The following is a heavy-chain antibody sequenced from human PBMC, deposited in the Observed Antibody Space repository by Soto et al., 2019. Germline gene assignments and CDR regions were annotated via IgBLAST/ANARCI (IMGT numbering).Heavy chain of an antibody. V-gene: IGHV3-23*01. J-gene: IGHJ4*02. CDR1: GFTFSSYA. CDR3: VKDSPDDSLHICMMRGPGD. D-gene: IGHD3-10*01. Sequence: DVQLLESGGGLVQPGGSLRLSCAASGFTFSSYAMSWVRQAPGKGLEWVSAIIVRGGNTYYADSVKGRFTISRDNSKNTLYLQMNSLRVEDTAVYYCVKDSPDDSLHICMMRGPGDWGQGTLVTVSS. CDR2: IIVRGGNT.